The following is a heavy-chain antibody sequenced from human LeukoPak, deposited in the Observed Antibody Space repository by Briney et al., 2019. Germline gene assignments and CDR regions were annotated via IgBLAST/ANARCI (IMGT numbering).Heavy chain of an antibody. CDR3: AKVVDV. V-gene: IGHV3-23*01. CDR1: GFTFSSYA. CDR2: ISGSGGRT. Sequence: GGSLRLSCAASGFTFSSYAMSWLRQAPGKGLEWVSTISGSGGRTYYADSVKGRFTNSRDSSKSTLYLQMDSLRAEDTAVYYCAKVVDVWGQGTTVTVSS. J-gene: IGHJ6*02.